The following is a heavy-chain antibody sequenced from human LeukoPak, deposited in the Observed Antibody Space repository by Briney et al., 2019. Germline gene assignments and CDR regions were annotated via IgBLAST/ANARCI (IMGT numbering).Heavy chain of an antibody. CDR1: GGSFSGYY. CDR3: ARGRPHESYYYDSSGYFAFDY. J-gene: IGHJ4*02. D-gene: IGHD3-22*01. V-gene: IGHV4-34*01. Sequence: SETLSLTCAVYGGSFSGYYWSWIRQPPGKGLEWIGGINHSGSTNYNPSLKSRVTISVDTSKNQFSLKLGSVTAADTAVYYCARGRPHESYYYDSSGYFAFDYWGQGTLVTVSS. CDR2: INHSGST.